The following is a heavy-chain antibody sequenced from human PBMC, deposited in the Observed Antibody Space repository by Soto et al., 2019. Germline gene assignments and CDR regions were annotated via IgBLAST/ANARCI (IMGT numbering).Heavy chain of an antibody. D-gene: IGHD6-13*01. J-gene: IGHJ4*01. CDR2: IYWDDDK. Sequence: QITLKESGPSLVNPTQSLTLTCSFSGFSLTTTEVAVGWIRQPPGKALEWLALIYWDDDKRYSPSLKSSLTITKDTAKNQVVLTMTNVHAEDTATYFCAHSGLIAAVAFDYWGHGILVTVSS. V-gene: IGHV2-5*02. CDR1: GFSLTTTEVA. CDR3: AHSGLIAAVAFDY.